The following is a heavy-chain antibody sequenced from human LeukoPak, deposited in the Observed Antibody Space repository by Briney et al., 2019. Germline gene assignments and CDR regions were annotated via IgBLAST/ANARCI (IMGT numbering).Heavy chain of an antibody. D-gene: IGHD6-6*01. V-gene: IGHV4-39*01. CDR2: IYYSGST. CDR3: ARRGGYSSSSTDP. Sequence: SETLSLTCTVSGGSISSSSYYWGWIRQPPGKGLEWIGSIYYSGSTYYNPSLKSRVTISVDTSKNQFSLKLSSVTAADTAVYYCARRGGYSSSSTDPWGQGTLATVSS. CDR1: GGSISSSSYY. J-gene: IGHJ5*02.